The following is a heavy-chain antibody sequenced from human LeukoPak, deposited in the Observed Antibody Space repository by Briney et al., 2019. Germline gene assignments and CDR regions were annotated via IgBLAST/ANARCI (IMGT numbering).Heavy chain of an antibody. D-gene: IGHD4-23*01. V-gene: IGHV3-23*01. CDR3: AKLRWSSSGAFDI. J-gene: IGHJ3*02. Sequence: GGSLRLSCAASGFTFSNYGMNWVRQAPGKGLEWVSVFSGSGASTHYADSVKGRFTISRDNSKNTLYLQMNGLRAEDTAVYYCAKLRWSSSGAFDIWGQGTMVTVSS. CDR1: GFTFSNYG. CDR2: FSGSGAST.